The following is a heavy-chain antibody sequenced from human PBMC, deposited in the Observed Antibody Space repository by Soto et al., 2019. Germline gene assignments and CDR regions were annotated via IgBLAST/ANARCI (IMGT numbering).Heavy chain of an antibody. CDR1: SSSIVSYY. Sequence: SGTLSLTSPLLSSSIVSYYWSWIRQPPGKGLEWIGYIYYSGSTNYNPSLKSRVTISVDTSNNQFSLKLSSVTAADTAVYYCARHHDSWGQGTLVTVS. V-gene: IGHV4-59*08. CDR3: ARHHDS. CDR2: IYYSGST. J-gene: IGHJ4*02.